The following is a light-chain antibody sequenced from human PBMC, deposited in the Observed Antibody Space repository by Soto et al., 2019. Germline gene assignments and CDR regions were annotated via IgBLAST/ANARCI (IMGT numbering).Light chain of an antibody. V-gene: IGKV3-20*01. Sequence: EIVLTQSPGTLSLSPGERATLSCRASQSVSSSWLAWYQQKPGQAPRLLIYGASSRATGVPDRFSGSGSGTDFTLTISRQEPEDSAVFYCQQYGGPPWTFGQGTKVEIK. J-gene: IGKJ1*01. CDR1: QSVSSSW. CDR2: GAS. CDR3: QQYGGPPWT.